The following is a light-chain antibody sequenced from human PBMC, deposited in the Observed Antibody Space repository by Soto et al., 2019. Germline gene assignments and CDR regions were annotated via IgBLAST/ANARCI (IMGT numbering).Light chain of an antibody. V-gene: IGKV3-15*01. CDR3: QQYNKWPRT. CDR1: QSVSRN. CDR2: GAS. Sequence: EIVLTQSPGTLSVSPGDRVTLSCMSSQSVSRNLAWYQQKPGQAPRLLIYGASTRAAIIPARFSGSGSGTEFTLTISSLQSEDFAVYYCQQYNKWPRTFGQGTKVDI. J-gene: IGKJ1*01.